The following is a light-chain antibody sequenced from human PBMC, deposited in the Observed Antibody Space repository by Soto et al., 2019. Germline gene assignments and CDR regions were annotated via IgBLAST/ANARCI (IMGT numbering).Light chain of an antibody. V-gene: IGLV1-44*01. Sequence: QSVLTQPPSASGTPGQRLTISCYASSGSLSVDWYQHLPGTAPKLLIQSNHQRPSGVPDRFSGSKSGTSASLAISGLQSEDDADYYCAAWDDSLNGLYVFGTGTKLTVL. CDR2: SNH. CDR3: AAWDDSLNGLYV. J-gene: IGLJ1*01. CDR1: SGSLS.